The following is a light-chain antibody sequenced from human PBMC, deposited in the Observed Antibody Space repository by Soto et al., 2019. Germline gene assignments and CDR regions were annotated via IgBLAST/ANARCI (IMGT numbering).Light chain of an antibody. CDR3: QQRINLPVT. CDR1: QTISKY. CDR2: NAS. J-gene: IGKJ4*01. Sequence: EIVLTQSPAALSLPPGERATIFCKTSQTISKYLVWYQQKPGQAPRLLINNASNRATGIPARFNGSGSGTDFTLTISSLEPVDFSVYYCQQRINLPVTCGGVTKVDIK. V-gene: IGKV3-11*01.